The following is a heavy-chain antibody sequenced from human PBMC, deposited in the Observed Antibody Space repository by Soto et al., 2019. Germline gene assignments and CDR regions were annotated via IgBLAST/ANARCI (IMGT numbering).Heavy chain of an antibody. CDR2: IDPSDSYT. CDR1: GYSFTSYW. CDR3: ARLGSGYCSGGSCDDYYYYYGMDV. D-gene: IGHD2-15*01. J-gene: IGHJ6*02. Sequence: HGESLKISCKGSGYSFTSYWISWVRQMPGKGLEWMGRIDPSDSYTNYSPSFQGHVTISADKSISTAYLQWSSLKASDTAMYYCARLGSGYCSGGSCDDYYYYYGMDVWGQGTTVTVSS. V-gene: IGHV5-10-1*01.